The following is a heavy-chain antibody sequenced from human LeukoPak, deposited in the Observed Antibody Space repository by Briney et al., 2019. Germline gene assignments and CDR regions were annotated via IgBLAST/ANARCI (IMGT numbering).Heavy chain of an antibody. J-gene: IGHJ6*03. V-gene: IGHV4-39*07. CDR3: ARGKVVVPAALYYYYYYMDV. CDR1: GGSISSSSYY. D-gene: IGHD2-2*01. Sequence: ETLSLTCTVSGGSISSSSYYWGWIRQPPGKGLEWIGSIYYSGSTYYNPSLKSRVTISVDTSKNQFSLKLSSVTAADTAVYYCARGKVVVPAALYYYYYYMDVWGKGTTVTVSS. CDR2: IYYSGST.